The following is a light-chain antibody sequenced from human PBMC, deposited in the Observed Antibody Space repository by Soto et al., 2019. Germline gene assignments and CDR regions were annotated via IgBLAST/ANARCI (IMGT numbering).Light chain of an antibody. J-gene: IGKJ2*01. V-gene: IGKV4-1*01. CDR1: QSVLSSSNNKNY. Sequence: DIVMTQSPDSLAVSLGERPTINCKSSQSVLSSSNNKNYLAWYQQKPGQPPKLLIYWASTRESGVPDRFSGSGSGTDFTLTISSLQAEDVAVYYCQQCYPPYTFGQGTKLEIK. CDR3: QQCYPPYT. CDR2: WAS.